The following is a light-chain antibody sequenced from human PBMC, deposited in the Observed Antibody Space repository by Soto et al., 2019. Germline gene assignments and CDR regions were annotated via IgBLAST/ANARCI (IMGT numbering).Light chain of an antibody. CDR1: SSDVGNYNL. V-gene: IGLV2-23*02. Sequence: QSALTQPASVSGSPGQSITISCTGTSSDVGNYNLVSWYQHHPGKAPKLMIYEVSKRPSGVSNRFSGSKSGDTASLTISGLQAEDEADYYCCSYAGSIYVFGTGTKVTVL. CDR3: CSYAGSIYV. CDR2: EVS. J-gene: IGLJ1*01.